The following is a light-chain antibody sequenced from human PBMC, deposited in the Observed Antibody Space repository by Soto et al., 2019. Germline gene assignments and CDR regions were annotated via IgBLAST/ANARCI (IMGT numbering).Light chain of an antibody. CDR1: QSISSW. CDR3: QQSYISPYT. J-gene: IGKJ2*01. Sequence: DIQMTQSPSTLSASVGDRVTITCRASQSISSWLAWYQQKPGKAPKVLIYDASSLESGVPSRFSGSGSGTDFTLIISGLQPEDFATYYCQQSYISPYTFGQGTKVDIK. V-gene: IGKV1-5*01. CDR2: DAS.